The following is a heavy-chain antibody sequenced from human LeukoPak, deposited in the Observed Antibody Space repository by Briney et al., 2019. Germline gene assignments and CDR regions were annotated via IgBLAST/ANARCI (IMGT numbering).Heavy chain of an antibody. CDR3: ARDYGVAGRDYYYYYMDV. D-gene: IGHD6-19*01. Sequence: GGSLRLFCAASGFTFSSYEMNWVRQAPGKGLEWVSYISSSGSTIYYADSVKGRFTISRDNAKNSLYLQMNSLRAEDTAVYYCARDYGVAGRDYYYYYMDVWGKGTTVTISS. CDR2: ISSSGSTI. J-gene: IGHJ6*03. V-gene: IGHV3-48*03. CDR1: GFTFSSYE.